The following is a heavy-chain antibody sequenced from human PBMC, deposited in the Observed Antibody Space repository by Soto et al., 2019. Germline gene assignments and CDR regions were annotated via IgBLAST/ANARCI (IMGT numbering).Heavy chain of an antibody. CDR3: ARGGGDYDYIWGSYRRSWWFDP. CDR2: INHSGST. CDR1: GGSFSGYY. D-gene: IGHD3-16*02. J-gene: IGHJ5*02. Sequence: SETLSLTCAVYGGSFSGYYWSWIRQPPGKGLEWIGEINHSGSTNYNPSLKSRVTISVDTSKNQFSLKLSSVTAADTAVYYCARGGGDYDYIWGSYRRSWWFDPWGQGTLVTVSS. V-gene: IGHV4-34*01.